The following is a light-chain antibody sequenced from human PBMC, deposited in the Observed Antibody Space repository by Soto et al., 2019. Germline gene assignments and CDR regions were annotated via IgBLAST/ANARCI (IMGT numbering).Light chain of an antibody. J-gene: IGKJ1*01. Sequence: DIQMTQSPSSLSASVGDRVTITCRASESFTSHLNWYQQKPGKAPKLLIYAASSLQSGVPSRFSGSGSGTDFTLTISSLQREDSATYYCQQTYSTPRTFGQGTKVDIK. CDR3: QQTYSTPRT. V-gene: IGKV1-39*01. CDR2: AAS. CDR1: ESFTSH.